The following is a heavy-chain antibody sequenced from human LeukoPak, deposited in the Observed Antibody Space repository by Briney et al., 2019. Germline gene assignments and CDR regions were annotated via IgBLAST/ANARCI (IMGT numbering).Heavy chain of an antibody. CDR2: INPNRGGT. Sequence: ASVKVSCKASGYTFTGNYIHWVRQAPGQGLEWMGWINPNRGGTNYAQKFQGRVTMTRDTSITTAYMELTRLSSDDTAVYYCARGDVLMVYATPIDSWGQRTLVTVSS. D-gene: IGHD2-8*01. CDR1: GYTFTGNY. V-gene: IGHV1-2*02. J-gene: IGHJ5*01. CDR3: ARGDVLMVYATPIDS.